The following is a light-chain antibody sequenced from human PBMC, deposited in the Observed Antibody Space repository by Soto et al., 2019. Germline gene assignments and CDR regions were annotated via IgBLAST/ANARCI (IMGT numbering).Light chain of an antibody. CDR1: QGIGDD. CDR2: AAS. Sequence: DIQMTQSPSSLSASVGDRVTIICRASQGIGDDLGWFQQTPGKAPERMIYAASSLRSGVPSRFSGSGPGTEFNLTIRSLQPEDFASYYCLQQNTYPQTFGQGTKVEI. CDR3: LQQNTYPQT. J-gene: IGKJ1*01. V-gene: IGKV1-17*01.